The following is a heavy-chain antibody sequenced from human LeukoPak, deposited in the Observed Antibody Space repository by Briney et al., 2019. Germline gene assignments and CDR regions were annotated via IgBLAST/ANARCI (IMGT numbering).Heavy chain of an antibody. D-gene: IGHD1-26*01. V-gene: IGHV4-34*01. CDR3: ARRPRSSGSHDGPSGLDY. J-gene: IGHJ4*02. CDR1: GGSFSGYF. CDR2: INHSGST. Sequence: SETLSLTCAVYGGSFSGYFWSWIRQPPGKGLEWIGEINHSGSTNYNPSLKSRVTISVDTSKNQFSLKLRSVTAADTAVYYCARRPRSSGSHDGPSGLDYWGQGTLVTVSS.